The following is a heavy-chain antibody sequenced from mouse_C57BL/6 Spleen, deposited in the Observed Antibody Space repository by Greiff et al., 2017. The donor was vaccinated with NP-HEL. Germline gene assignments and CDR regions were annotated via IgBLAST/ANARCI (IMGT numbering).Heavy chain of an antibody. CDR2: INPSNGGT. CDR3: ATEKCGYYVYWYFDV. V-gene: IGHV1-53*01. D-gene: IGHD2-3*01. Sequence: QVQLQQPGTELVKPGASVKLSCKASGYTFTSYWMHWVKQRPGQGLEWIGNINPSNGGTNYNEKFKSKATLTVDKSSSTAYMQLSSLPSEDSAVSYCATEKCGYYVYWYFDVWGQGTTVTVSS. J-gene: IGHJ1*01. CDR1: GYTFTSYW.